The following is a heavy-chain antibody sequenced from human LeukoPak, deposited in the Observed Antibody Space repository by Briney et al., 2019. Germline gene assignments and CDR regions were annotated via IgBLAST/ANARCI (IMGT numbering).Heavy chain of an antibody. CDR2: ISGSGGNT. Sequence: GGSLRLSCAASGFTFRSYTMSWVRQAPGKGLEWVSVISGSGGNTYYADPVKGRFTISRDNSKNTLYMQMNSLRAEDTAVYYCAKVKAAAGTYDYWGQGTLVTVSS. CDR3: AKVKAAAGTYDY. D-gene: IGHD6-13*01. V-gene: IGHV3-23*01. J-gene: IGHJ4*02. CDR1: GFTFRSYT.